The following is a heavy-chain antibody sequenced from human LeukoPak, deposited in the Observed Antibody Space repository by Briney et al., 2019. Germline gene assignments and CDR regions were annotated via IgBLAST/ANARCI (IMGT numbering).Heavy chain of an antibody. Sequence: SETLSLTCTVSGGSVSSGSYYWTWIRQPAGKGLEWIGRINTGGSTNYNPSLKSRVTISVDTSKNQLSLKMTSVTAADTAIYYCARHTWQWLPFDDWGQGTLVTVSS. CDR2: INTGGST. CDR3: ARHTWQWLPFDD. V-gene: IGHV4-61*02. J-gene: IGHJ4*02. CDR1: GGSVSSGSYY. D-gene: IGHD5-12*01.